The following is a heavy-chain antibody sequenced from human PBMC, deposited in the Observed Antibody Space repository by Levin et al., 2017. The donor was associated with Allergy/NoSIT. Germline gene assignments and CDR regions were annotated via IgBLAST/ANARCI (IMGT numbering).Heavy chain of an antibody. CDR2: ISWNSGHI. D-gene: IGHD2/OR15-2a*01. J-gene: IGHJ4*02. CDR1: GFDFAAYG. V-gene: IGHV3-9*01. CDR3: ATDHQSIATPALDY. Sequence: LSLTCAASGFDFAAYGMHWVRQAPGKGLEWVSGISWNSGHINYADSVKGRFTISRDNAKNSLYLQMHSLRAEDTALYYCATDHQSIATPALDYWGQGTLVTVSS.